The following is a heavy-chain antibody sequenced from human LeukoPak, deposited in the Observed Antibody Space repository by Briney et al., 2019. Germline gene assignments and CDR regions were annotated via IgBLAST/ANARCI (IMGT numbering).Heavy chain of an antibody. CDR3: TKDMPARGGSGWSRDYMDV. Sequence: GGSLRLSCAASGFTFSSYSMSWVRQPPGKGLEWVSGISGNGGLTYYADYVKGRFTTSRDDSTNTLYLQMNSLRAEDTAVYYCTKDMPARGGSGWSRDYMDVWGKGTTVTISS. J-gene: IGHJ6*03. D-gene: IGHD6-19*01. CDR1: GFTFSSYS. CDR2: ISGNGGLT. V-gene: IGHV3-23*01.